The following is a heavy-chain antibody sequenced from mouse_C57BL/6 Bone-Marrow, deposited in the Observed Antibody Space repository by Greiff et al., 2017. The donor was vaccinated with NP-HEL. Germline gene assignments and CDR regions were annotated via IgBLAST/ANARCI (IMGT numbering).Heavy chain of an antibody. V-gene: IGHV3-6*01. D-gene: IGHD1-1*01. CDR3: ARDRGTEIYYYGSSYVDYYAMDY. J-gene: IGHJ4*01. CDR1: GYSITSGYY. Sequence: DVKLQESGPGLVKPSQSLSLTCSVTGYSITSGYYWNWIRQFPGNKLEWMGYISYNGSNNYNPSLKNRISITRDTSKNQVFLKLNSVTTEDTATYYCARDRGTEIYYYGSSYVDYYAMDYWGQGTSVTVSS. CDR2: ISYNGSN.